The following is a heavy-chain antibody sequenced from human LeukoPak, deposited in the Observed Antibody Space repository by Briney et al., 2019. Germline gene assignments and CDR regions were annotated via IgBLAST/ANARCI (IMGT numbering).Heavy chain of an antibody. J-gene: IGHJ6*02. CDR1: GGTFSSYA. CDR3: ARESAHTAMGHYYYGMDV. D-gene: IGHD5-18*01. V-gene: IGHV1-69*13. CDR2: IIPIFGTA. Sequence: ASVKVSCKASGGTFSSYAISWVRQAPGQGLEWMGGIIPIFGTANYAQKFQGRVTITADESTSTAYMELSSLRSEDTAVYYCARESAHTAMGHYYYGMDVWGQGTTVTVSS.